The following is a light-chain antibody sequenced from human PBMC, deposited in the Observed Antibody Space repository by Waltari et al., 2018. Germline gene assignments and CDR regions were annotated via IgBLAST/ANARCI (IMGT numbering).Light chain of an antibody. CDR3: VAWDDSLSATV. CDR1: SSTIGSNY. V-gene: IGLV1-47*01. CDR2: RNE. J-gene: IGLJ3*02. Sequence: QSVLTQPHSASGTPGQRVTISCSGSSSTIGSNYVYWYQHLPETAPKLLIYRNEQRPSGVPDRFSGSKSCTSASLAISELRSEDEAEYYCVAWDDSLSATVFGGGTKLTVL.